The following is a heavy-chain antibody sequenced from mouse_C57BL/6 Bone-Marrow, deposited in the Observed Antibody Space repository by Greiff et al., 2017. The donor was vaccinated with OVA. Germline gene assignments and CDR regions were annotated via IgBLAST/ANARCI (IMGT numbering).Heavy chain of an antibody. D-gene: IGHD1-1*01. J-gene: IGHJ4*01. CDR2: ISSGGSYT. CDR1: GFTFSSYG. CDR3: ARHDSRGVYAMDY. V-gene: IGHV5-6*01. Sequence: EVNVVESGGDLVKPGGSLKLSCAASGFTFSSYGMSWVRQTPDKRLEWVATISSGGSYTYYPDSVKGRFTISRDNAKNTLYLQMSSLKSEDTAMYYCARHDSRGVYAMDYWGQGTSVTVSS.